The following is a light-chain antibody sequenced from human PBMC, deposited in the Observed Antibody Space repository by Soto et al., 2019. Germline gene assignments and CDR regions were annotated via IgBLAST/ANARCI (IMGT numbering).Light chain of an antibody. CDR2: GAS. CDR1: QSVSSN. J-gene: IGKJ5*01. Sequence: EIVMTQSPATLSVSPGERATLSCRASQSVSSNLAWYQQKPGQAPRLLIYGASTRATGIPARFSGSWSGTEFTLTISSLQSEDVPVYYCQHYHGWPITLGQGTRLEI. V-gene: IGKV3-15*01. CDR3: QHYHGWPIT.